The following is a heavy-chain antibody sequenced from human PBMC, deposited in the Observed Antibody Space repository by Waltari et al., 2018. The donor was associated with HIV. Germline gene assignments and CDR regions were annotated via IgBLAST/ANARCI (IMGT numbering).Heavy chain of an antibody. CDR1: GFRFSSYG. CDR2: KSYDGSNK. J-gene: IGHJ5*02. Sequence: QVKLVESGGGVVQPGRSLRLSCAACGFRFSSYGMPWVRHAPGKGVEWVAVKSYDGSNKYYADSGKGRFTISRDNSKNTLYLQMNSLRAEDTAVYYCAKDYFVVVTAAGPFDPWGQGTLVTVSS. CDR3: AKDYFVVVTAAGPFDP. D-gene: IGHD2-21*02. V-gene: IGHV3-30*18.